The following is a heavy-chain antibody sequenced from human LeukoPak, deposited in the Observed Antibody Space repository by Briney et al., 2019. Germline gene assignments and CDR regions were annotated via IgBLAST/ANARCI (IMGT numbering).Heavy chain of an antibody. CDR1: GGSISSYY. Sequence: SETLSLTCTVSGGSISSYYWSWIRQPPGKGLEWIGYIYYSGSTNYNPSLKSRVTISVDTSKNQFSLKLSSVTAADTAVYYCARHPTDYYDSSGYWSHAFDIWGQGTMVTVSS. D-gene: IGHD3-22*01. CDR2: IYYSGST. CDR3: ARHPTDYYDSSGYWSHAFDI. V-gene: IGHV4-59*08. J-gene: IGHJ3*02.